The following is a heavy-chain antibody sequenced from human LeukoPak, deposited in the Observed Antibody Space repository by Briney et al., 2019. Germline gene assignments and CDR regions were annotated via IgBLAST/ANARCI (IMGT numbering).Heavy chain of an antibody. D-gene: IGHD5-12*01. Sequence: GGSLRLSCAASGFTFSSYSMNWVRQAPGKGLVWVSSISSSSSSYIYYADSVKGRFTISRDNAKNSLYLQMNSLRAEDTAVYYCARDSGTDIVATTGQEYWGQGTLVTVSS. J-gene: IGHJ4*02. CDR1: GFTFSSYS. CDR2: ISSSSSSYI. V-gene: IGHV3-21*01. CDR3: ARDSGTDIVATTGQEY.